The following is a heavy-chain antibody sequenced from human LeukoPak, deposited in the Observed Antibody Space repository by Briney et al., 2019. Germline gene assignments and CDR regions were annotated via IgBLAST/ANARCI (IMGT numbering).Heavy chain of an antibody. V-gene: IGHV4-34*01. Sequence: SETLSLTCAVYGGSFSGYYWSWIRQPPGKGLEWIGEINHSGSTNYNPSLKSRVTISVDTSKNQFSLKLSSVTAADTAVYYCATRGSGYYYAYYFDYWGRGTLVTVSS. J-gene: IGHJ4*02. CDR3: ATRGSGYYYAYYFDY. CDR1: GGSFSGYY. D-gene: IGHD3-22*01. CDR2: INHSGST.